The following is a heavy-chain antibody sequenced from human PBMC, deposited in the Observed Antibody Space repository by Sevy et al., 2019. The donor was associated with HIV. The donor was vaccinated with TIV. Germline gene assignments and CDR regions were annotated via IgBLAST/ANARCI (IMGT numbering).Heavy chain of an antibody. D-gene: IGHD4-4*01. CDR2: ISYSGTT. V-gene: IGHV4-39*02. CDR1: GGSISSGSYY. Sequence: SENLSLTCTVSGGSISSGSYYWGWIRQSPGKGLEWIGTISYSGTTYYNPSLKSRVTISADTSKNQFSLNLSSVTAADTAIYYCARGYDHSSKYYYYYYMDVWGKGTTVTVSS. CDR3: ARGYDHSSKYYYYYYMDV. J-gene: IGHJ6*03.